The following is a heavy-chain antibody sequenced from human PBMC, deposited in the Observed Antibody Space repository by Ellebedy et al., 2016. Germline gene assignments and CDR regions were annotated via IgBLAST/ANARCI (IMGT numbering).Heavy chain of an antibody. CDR3: ARGTPPQYY. V-gene: IGHV3-30*03. D-gene: IGHD2-15*01. CDR2: ISYDGSNK. J-gene: IGHJ4*02. Sequence: GESLKISCAASGFTFSSYGMHWVRQAPGKGLEWVAVISYDGSNKYYADSVKGRFTISRDNSKNTLYLQMNSLRAEDTALYYCARGTPPQYYWGQGTLVTVSS. CDR1: GFTFSSYG.